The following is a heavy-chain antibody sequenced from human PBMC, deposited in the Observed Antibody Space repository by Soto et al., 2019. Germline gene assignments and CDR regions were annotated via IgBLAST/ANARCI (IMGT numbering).Heavy chain of an antibody. Sequence: PGGSLRQSCADSEFTFSGYRMHWVRKAPGKGLVWVSDINSAVTSTAYADSVKGRFTISRDNAKNTLYLQMNSLRAEDTAVYFCARDGYSSGYDYFDYWCQGTLVTVSS. D-gene: IGHD6-19*01. V-gene: IGHV3-74*01. CDR2: INSAVTST. J-gene: IGHJ4*02. CDR1: EFTFSGYR. CDR3: ARDGYSSGYDYFDY.